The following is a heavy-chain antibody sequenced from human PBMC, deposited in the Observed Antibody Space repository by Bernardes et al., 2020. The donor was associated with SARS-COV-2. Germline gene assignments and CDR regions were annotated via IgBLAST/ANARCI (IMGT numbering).Heavy chain of an antibody. Sequence: GGSLRLSCAASGFTFSRYWMIWVRQAPGKGLEWVANIKQDGSEKYYVDSVKGRFTISRDNAKNTLYLQMNSLRGEDTAVYYCARTGDDFWAQGTLVTVSS. CDR1: GFTFSRYW. CDR2: IKQDGSEK. V-gene: IGHV3-7*05. J-gene: IGHJ4*02. CDR3: ARTGDDF.